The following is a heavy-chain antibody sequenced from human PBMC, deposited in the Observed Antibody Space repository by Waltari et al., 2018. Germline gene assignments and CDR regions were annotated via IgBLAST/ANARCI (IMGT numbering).Heavy chain of an antibody. CDR1: GGSISSSSYY. CDR3: ARGAVVTRNYFDY. V-gene: IGHV4-39*07. Sequence: QLQLQESGPGLVKPSETLSLTCTVSGGSISSSSYYWGWIRQPPGKGLEWIGSIYYSGSTYYNPSLKSRVTISVDTSKNQFSLKLSSVTAADTAVDYCARGAVVTRNYFDYWGQGTLVTVSS. J-gene: IGHJ4*02. CDR2: IYYSGST. D-gene: IGHD2-21*02.